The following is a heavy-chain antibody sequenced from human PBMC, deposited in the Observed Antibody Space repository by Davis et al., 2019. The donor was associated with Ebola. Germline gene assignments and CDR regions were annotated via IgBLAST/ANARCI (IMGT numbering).Heavy chain of an antibody. Sequence: PSETLSLTCTVSGGSISSYYWSWIRQPPGKGLEWLGYIFYSGSTNYNPSLKSRVTISVDMSKNHFSLKLSSVTAADTAVYYCARGSPFDSSGFYVPFDIWGQGTMVTVSS. CDR2: IFYSGST. CDR1: GGSISSYY. CDR3: ARGSPFDSSGFYVPFDI. J-gene: IGHJ3*02. V-gene: IGHV4-59*12. D-gene: IGHD3-22*01.